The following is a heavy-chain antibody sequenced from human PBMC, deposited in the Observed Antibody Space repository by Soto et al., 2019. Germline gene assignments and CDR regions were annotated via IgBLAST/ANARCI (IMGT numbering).Heavy chain of an antibody. J-gene: IGHJ6*02. V-gene: IGHV4-31*03. D-gene: IGHD1-1*01. CDR1: GGSISSGGYY. CDR2: IYYSGST. CDR3: ARDAGTVAYGMDV. Sequence: SETLSLTCTVSGGSISSGGYYWSWIRQHPGKGLEWIGYIYYSGSTYYNPSLKSRVTISVDTSKNQFSLKLSSVTAADMAVYYCARDAGTVAYGMDVWGQGTTVTVSS.